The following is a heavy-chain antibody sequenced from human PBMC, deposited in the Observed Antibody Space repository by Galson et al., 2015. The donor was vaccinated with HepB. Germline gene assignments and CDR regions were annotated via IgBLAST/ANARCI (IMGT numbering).Heavy chain of an antibody. CDR2: VNSDGSST. Sequence: SLRLSCAASGFTFSRYWMHWVRQAPGKGLVWVSRVNSDGSSTSYADSVQGRFTISRDSAKNTLYLQMNSLRAEDTAVYYCTRARSSSYGLLESWGQGTLVTVSS. V-gene: IGHV3-74*01. J-gene: IGHJ4*02. CDR1: GFTFSRYW. CDR3: TRARSSSYGLLES. D-gene: IGHD6-6*01.